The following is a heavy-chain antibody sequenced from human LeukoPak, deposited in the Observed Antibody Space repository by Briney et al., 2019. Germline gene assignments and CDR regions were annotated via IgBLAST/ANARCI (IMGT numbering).Heavy chain of an antibody. Sequence: HPGGSLRLSCAASGFTFSSYAMSWVRQAPGKGLEWVSAISGSGGSTYYADSVKGRFTISRDNSKNTLYLQMNSLRAEDTAVYYCAKLTLNSNYGDYWGQGTLVTVSS. CDR1: GFTFSSYA. V-gene: IGHV3-23*01. J-gene: IGHJ4*02. CDR2: ISGSGGST. D-gene: IGHD3-16*01. CDR3: AKLTLNSNYGDY.